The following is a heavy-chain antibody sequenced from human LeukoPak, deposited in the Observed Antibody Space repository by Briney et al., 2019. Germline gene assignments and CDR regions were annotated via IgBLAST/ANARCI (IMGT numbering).Heavy chain of an antibody. V-gene: IGHV3-7*01. CDR2: IKQDGSEK. CDR1: GFTFSSYW. D-gene: IGHD3-10*01. Sequence: GGTLRLSCAASGFTFSSYWMSWVRQAPGKGLEWVANIKQDGSEKYYVDSVKGRFTISRDNAKNSLYLQMNSLRAEDTAVYYCARDLDSGSYNWFDPWGQGTLVTVSS. J-gene: IGHJ5*02. CDR3: ARDLDSGSYNWFDP.